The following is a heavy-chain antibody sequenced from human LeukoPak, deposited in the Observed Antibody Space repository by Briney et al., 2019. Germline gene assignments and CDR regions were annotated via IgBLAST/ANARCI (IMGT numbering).Heavy chain of an antibody. J-gene: IGHJ4*02. CDR3: ARETYDSSGYC. Sequence: GGSLRLSCAASGFTVSSNYMSWVRQAPGKGLEWVSVIYSGGSTYYADSVKGRFTISRDNSENTLYLQMNSLRAEDTAVYYCARETYDSSGYCWGQGTLVTVSS. CDR1: GFTVSSNY. CDR2: IYSGGST. D-gene: IGHD3-22*01. V-gene: IGHV3-53*01.